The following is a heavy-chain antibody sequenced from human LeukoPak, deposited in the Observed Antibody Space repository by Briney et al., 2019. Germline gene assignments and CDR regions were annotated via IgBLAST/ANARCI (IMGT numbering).Heavy chain of an antibody. CDR3: ARRNLWTQNDAFDI. D-gene: IGHD2-21*01. CDR2: IIPIFGTA. J-gene: IGHJ3*02. V-gene: IGHV1-69*05. Sequence: ASVKVSCRACGGTFSRYAISWVRQAPGQGLEWMGGIIPIFGTANYAQKFQGRVTITTDESTSTAYMELSSLRSEDTAVYYCARRNLWTQNDAFDIWGQGTMVTVSS. CDR1: GGTFSRYA.